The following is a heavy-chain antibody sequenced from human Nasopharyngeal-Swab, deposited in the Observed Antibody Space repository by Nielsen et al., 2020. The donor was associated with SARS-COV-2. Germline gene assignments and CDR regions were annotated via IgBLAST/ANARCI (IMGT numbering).Heavy chain of an antibody. CDR2: ISYDGSNK. J-gene: IGHJ6*02. V-gene: IGHV3-30*03. D-gene: IGHD3-3*01. CDR3: ARDRVTGFLGQVYYYYGMDV. Sequence: WIRQPPGKGLEWVAVISYDGSNKYYADSVKGRFTISRDNSKNTLYLQMNSLRAADTAVYYCARDRVTGFLGQVYYYYGMDVWGQGTTVTVSS.